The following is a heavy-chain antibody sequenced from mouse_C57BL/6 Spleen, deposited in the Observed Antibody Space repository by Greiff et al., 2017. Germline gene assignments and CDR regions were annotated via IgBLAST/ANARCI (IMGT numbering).Heavy chain of an antibody. Sequence: EVQLQQSGPELVKPGASVKIPCKASGYTFTDYNMDWVKQSHGKSLEWIGDINPNNGGTIYNQKFKGKATLTVDKSSSTAYMELRSLTSEDTAVYYCARYGGNYRFAYWGQGTLVTVSA. CDR3: ARYGGNYRFAY. CDR1: GYTFTDYN. CDR2: INPNNGGT. D-gene: IGHD1-1*02. J-gene: IGHJ3*01. V-gene: IGHV1-18*01.